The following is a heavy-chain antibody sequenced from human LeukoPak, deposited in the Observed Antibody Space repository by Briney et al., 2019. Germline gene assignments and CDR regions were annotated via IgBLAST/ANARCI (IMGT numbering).Heavy chain of an antibody. V-gene: IGHV3-21*01. D-gene: IGHD3-16*02. Sequence: GGSLRLSCAASGFTFSSYSMNCVRQAPGKGLGWVSSISSSSSYIYYADSVKGRFTISRDNAKNSLYLQMNSLRAEDTAVYYCARDSAITFGGVIVMHYYFDYWGQGTLVTVSS. J-gene: IGHJ4*02. CDR2: ISSSSSYI. CDR3: ARDSAITFGGVIVMHYYFDY. CDR1: GFTFSSYS.